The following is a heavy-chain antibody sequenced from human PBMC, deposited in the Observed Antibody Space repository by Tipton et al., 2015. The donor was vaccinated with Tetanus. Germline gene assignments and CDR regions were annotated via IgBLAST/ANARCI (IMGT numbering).Heavy chain of an antibody. V-gene: IGHV3-49*03. D-gene: IGHD2-21*02. J-gene: IGHJ5*02. CDR1: GFTFDDYT. Sequence: SLRLSCIASGFTFDDYTMSWFRQAPGKGLGWVGFIKSKTFGETTEYAASVKGRFSISRDDSKTVAYLQMNSLKAEDTAVYYCGKVGSTPGNRLPNWFDPWGQGTLVTVSS. CDR2: IKSKTFGETT. CDR3: GKVGSTPGNRLPNWFDP.